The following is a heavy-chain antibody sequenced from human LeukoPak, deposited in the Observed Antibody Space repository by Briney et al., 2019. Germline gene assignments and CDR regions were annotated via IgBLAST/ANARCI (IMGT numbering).Heavy chain of an antibody. CDR3: ARSYGDY. J-gene: IGHJ4*02. V-gene: IGHV3-7*03. CDR1: GFTFSSYW. CDR2: INHNGNVN. D-gene: IGHD1-26*01. Sequence: GGSLRLSCAASGFTFSSYWMNWARQAPGKGLEWVASINHNGNVNYYVDSVKGRFTISRDNAKNSLYLQMSNLRAEDTAVYFCARSYGDYWGQGTLVTVSS.